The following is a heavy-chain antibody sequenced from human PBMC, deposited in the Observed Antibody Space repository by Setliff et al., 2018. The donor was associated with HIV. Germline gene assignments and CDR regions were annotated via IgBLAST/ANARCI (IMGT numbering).Heavy chain of an antibody. V-gene: IGHV3-7*01. D-gene: IGHD3-22*01. CDR2: IKQDER. Sequence: GGSLRLSCAASGFAFSTYWMSWVRQAPGKGLEWVAIIKQDERRYVDSVKGRFTISREDARNSLYLQMNNLRVEDTAVYYCAGSRGYFVQADWGQGTLVTVSS. CDR3: AGSRGYFVQAD. CDR1: GFAFSTYW. J-gene: IGHJ4*02.